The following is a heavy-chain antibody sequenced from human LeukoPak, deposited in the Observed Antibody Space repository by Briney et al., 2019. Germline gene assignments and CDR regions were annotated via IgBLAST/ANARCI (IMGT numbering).Heavy chain of an antibody. Sequence: PSETLSLTCAVYGGSFSGYYWSWIRQPPGKGLEWIGEINHSGSTNYNPSLKSRVTISVDTSKNQFPLKLSSVTAADTAVYYCARWIGSGYYSYYYYGMDVWGQGTTVTVSS. J-gene: IGHJ6*02. CDR3: ARWIGSGYYSYYYYGMDV. D-gene: IGHD3-22*01. CDR1: GGSFSGYY. V-gene: IGHV4-34*01. CDR2: INHSGST.